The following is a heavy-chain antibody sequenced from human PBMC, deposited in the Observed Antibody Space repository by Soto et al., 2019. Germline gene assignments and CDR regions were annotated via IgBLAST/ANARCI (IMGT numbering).Heavy chain of an antibody. CDR1: GFTFSSYA. V-gene: IGHV3-23*01. CDR3: LPQTYYYGSGSYYSRIPLNYFDY. Sequence: GGSLRLSCAASGFTFSSYAMSWVRQAPGKGLEWVSAISGSGGSTYYADSVKGRFTISRDNSKNTLYLQMNSLRAEDTAVYYCLPQTYYYGSGSYYSRIPLNYFDYWGQGTLVTVSS. D-gene: IGHD3-10*01. CDR2: ISGSGGST. J-gene: IGHJ4*02.